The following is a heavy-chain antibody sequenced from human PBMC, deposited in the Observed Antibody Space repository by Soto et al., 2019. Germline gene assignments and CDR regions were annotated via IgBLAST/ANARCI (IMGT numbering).Heavy chain of an antibody. CDR2: MYSGGNT. V-gene: IGHV4-39*01. D-gene: IGHD3-22*01. Sequence: QLQLQESGPGLVKPSETLSLTCTVSGGSFSGSTYYWGWIRQPPGKGLEWIGSMYSGGNTYYNPSLKSRVTVSVDTSKNHFSLKLTSVTAADTAMYYCARQPYDSTGYYYGAWGQGTLVTVSS. CDR3: ARQPYDSTGYYYGA. CDR1: GGSFSGSTYY. J-gene: IGHJ5*02.